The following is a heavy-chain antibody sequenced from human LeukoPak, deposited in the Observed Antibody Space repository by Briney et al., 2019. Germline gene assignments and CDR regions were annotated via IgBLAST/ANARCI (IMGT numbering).Heavy chain of an antibody. Sequence: SETLSLTCTVSGGSISSYYWSWIQQPPGKGLEWIGYIYYSGSTNYNPSLKSRVTISVDTSKNQFSLKLSSVTAADTAVYYCARGVDFWSGYYSPRFDYWGQGTLVTVSS. J-gene: IGHJ4*02. V-gene: IGHV4-59*01. CDR2: IYYSGST. D-gene: IGHD3-3*01. CDR3: ARGVDFWSGYYSPRFDY. CDR1: GGSISSYY.